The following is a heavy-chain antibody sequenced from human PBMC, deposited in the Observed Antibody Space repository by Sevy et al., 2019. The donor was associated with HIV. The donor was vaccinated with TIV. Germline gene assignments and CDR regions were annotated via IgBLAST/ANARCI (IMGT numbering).Heavy chain of an antibody. Sequence: GGSLRLSCAASGFTFGSYSMNWVRQAPGKGLEWVSYISSSSSTIYYADSVKGRFTISRDNAKNSLYLQMNSLRAEDTAVYYCARVGYRYGSHRFIDYWGQGTLVTVSS. CDR1: GFTFGSYS. D-gene: IGHD5-18*01. CDR3: ARVGYRYGSHRFIDY. V-gene: IGHV3-48*01. CDR2: ISSSSSTI. J-gene: IGHJ4*02.